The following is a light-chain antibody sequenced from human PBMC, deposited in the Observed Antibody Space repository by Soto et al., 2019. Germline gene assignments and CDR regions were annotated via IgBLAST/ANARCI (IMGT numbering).Light chain of an antibody. J-gene: IGKJ4*01. CDR1: QSVSTS. CDR2: DAS. V-gene: IGKV3-11*01. CDR3: QQRSSWPLLT. Sequence: EIVLTQSPATLSLSPGERATLSCRATQSVSTSLAWFQQKPGQAPRLLIFDASSRATGVPARFSGSGSGTDFTLTITSLEPEDFAVYYCQQRSSWPLLTFGGGTKVDIK.